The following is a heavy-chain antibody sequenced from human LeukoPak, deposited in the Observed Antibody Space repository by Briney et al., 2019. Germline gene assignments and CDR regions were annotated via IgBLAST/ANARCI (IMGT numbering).Heavy chain of an antibody. V-gene: IGHV4-34*01. CDR3: ARGPASGSNFAWFDP. J-gene: IGHJ5*02. CDR1: GGSLSIYY. Sequence: PSETLSLTCAVYGGSLSIYYWSWIRHPPGKGLEWMGEINHSGSTKCNPSLKSRITISVDMSKNQFSLELSAVAAADTAIYYCARGPASGSNFAWFDPWGQGTLVTVSS. CDR2: INHSGST. D-gene: IGHD3-10*01.